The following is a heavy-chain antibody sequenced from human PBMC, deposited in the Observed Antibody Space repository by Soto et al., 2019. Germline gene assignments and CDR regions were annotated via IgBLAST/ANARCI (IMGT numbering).Heavy chain of an antibody. Sequence: DSVKVSCKASGYTFTSYDINWVRQATGQGLEWMGWMNPNSGNTGYAQKFQGRVTMTRNTSISTAYMELSSLRSEDTAVYYCARVPPYDFWSGTYYYYYMVVWGKGTSVTVSS. V-gene: IGHV1-8*01. CDR1: GYTFTSYD. CDR2: MNPNSGNT. J-gene: IGHJ6*03. CDR3: ARVPPYDFWSGTYYYYYMVV. D-gene: IGHD3-3*01.